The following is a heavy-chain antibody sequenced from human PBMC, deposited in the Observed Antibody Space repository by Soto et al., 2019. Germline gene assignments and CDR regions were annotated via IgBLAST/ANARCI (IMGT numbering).Heavy chain of an antibody. D-gene: IGHD3-22*01. V-gene: IGHV1-69*02. J-gene: IGHJ4*02. CDR1: GGAFSSYT. CDR3: ARVSGYYDSSGYYY. CDR2: IIPILGMA. Sequence: QVQLVQSGAEVKKPGSSVKVSCKDSGGAFSSYTISWVRQPPGQGLEWMGRIIPILGMANYAQKFQGRVTITADKSTSTAYMELSSLRSEDMAVYYCARVSGYYDSSGYYYWGQGTLVTVSS.